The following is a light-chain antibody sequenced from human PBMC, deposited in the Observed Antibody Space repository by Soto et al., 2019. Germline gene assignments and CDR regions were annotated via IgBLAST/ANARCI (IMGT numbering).Light chain of an antibody. V-gene: IGLV2-11*01. J-gene: IGLJ1*01. CDR3: SSYAGSSLV. CDR1: SSDVGGYNS. CDR2: DVS. Sequence: QSVLTQPRSVSGSPGQSVTISCTGTSSDVGGYNSVSWYQQHPGKAPKLMIYDVSKWPSGVPDRFSGSKSGNTASLTISGLQAEDETDYYCSSYAGSSLVFGTGTKVTVL.